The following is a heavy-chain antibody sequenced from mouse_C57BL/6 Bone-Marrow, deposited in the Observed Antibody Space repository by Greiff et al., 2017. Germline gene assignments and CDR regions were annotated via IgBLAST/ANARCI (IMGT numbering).Heavy chain of an antibody. Sequence: DVQLVESGGGLVKPGGSLKLSCAASGFTFSSYAMSWVRQTPEKRLEWVATISAGGSYTYYPDNVKGRFTISRDNAKNNLYLQMSHLSFEDTAMYYCARREGCMMVTFFDYWGQGTTLTVSS. CDR3: ARREGCMMVTFFDY. CDR2: ISAGGSYT. V-gene: IGHV5-4*01. D-gene: IGHD2-3*01. CDR1: GFTFSSYA. J-gene: IGHJ2*01.